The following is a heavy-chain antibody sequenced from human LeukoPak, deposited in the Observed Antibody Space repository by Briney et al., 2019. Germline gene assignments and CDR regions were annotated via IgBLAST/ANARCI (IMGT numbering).Heavy chain of an antibody. CDR3: ATLADYYDSSGYYNWYFDY. V-gene: IGHV1-24*01. CDR2: FDPEDGET. Sequence: ASVNVSCKVSGYTLTELSMHWVRPAPGKGLAGVGGFDPEDGETIYAQKFQGRVTMTEDTSTDTVYMELSSLRSEDTAVYYCATLADYYDSSGYYNWYFDYWGQGTLVTVSS. J-gene: IGHJ4*02. CDR1: GYTLTELS. D-gene: IGHD3-22*01.